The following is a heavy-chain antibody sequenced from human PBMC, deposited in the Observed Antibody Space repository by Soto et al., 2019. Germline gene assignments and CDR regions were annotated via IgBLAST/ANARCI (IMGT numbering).Heavy chain of an antibody. CDR2: ISGYNGNT. CDR1: GYTFTSYG. D-gene: IGHD3-10*01. CDR3: ARAGKYYYGSGSPYYYGMDV. Sequence: QVQLVQSGAEVKKPGASVNVSCTASGYTFTSYGVSWVRQAPGQGLEWMGWISGYNGNTNYAQKLQGRVTMTTDTSTSTAYMELRSLRSEDTAVYYCARAGKYYYGSGSPYYYGMDVWGQWITVTVSS. V-gene: IGHV1-18*04. J-gene: IGHJ6*02.